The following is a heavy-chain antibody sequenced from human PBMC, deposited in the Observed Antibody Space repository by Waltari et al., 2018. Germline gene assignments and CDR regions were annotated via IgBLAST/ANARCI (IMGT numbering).Heavy chain of an antibody. CDR1: GGSISSGGYS. D-gene: IGHD3-10*01. CDR2: IYHSGGT. J-gene: IGHJ2*01. CDR3: ARRGPQHWYFDL. V-gene: IGHV4-30-2*01. Sequence: QLQLQESGSGLVKPSQTLSLTCAVSGGSISSGGYSWSWIRQPPGKGLEWIGYIYHSGGTYYNPSLKGRVTISVDRSKNQFSLKLSSVTAADTAVYYCARRGPQHWYFDLWGRGTLVTVSS.